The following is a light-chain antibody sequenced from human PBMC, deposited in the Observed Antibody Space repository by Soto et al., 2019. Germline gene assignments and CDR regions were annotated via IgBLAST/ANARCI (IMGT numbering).Light chain of an antibody. Sequence: ENVLTQSPDTLSLSPGERATLSCRASQSVGSNHLAWYHQKPGQPPKLLIVRASVRSTGIPDRVSGSGSGTDFTLPIFRLGPEDSGMYYCHQYDVSPWTFGQGTKVEIK. J-gene: IGKJ1*01. CDR1: QSVGSNH. CDR3: HQYDVSPWT. CDR2: RAS. V-gene: IGKV3-20*01.